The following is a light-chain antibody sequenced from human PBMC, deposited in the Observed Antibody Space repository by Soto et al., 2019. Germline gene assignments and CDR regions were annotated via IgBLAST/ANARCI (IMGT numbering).Light chain of an antibody. Sequence: EIVLTQSPGTLSLSPGERATLSCRASQHIWSYLAWYQQKPGQAPRLLMYDASKRATGIPARFSGSGSGTDFTLTISRLEPEDFAVYYCHHYGISPPWTFGQGTKVDIK. V-gene: IGKV3-20*01. CDR3: HHYGISPPWT. CDR1: QHIWSY. CDR2: DAS. J-gene: IGKJ1*01.